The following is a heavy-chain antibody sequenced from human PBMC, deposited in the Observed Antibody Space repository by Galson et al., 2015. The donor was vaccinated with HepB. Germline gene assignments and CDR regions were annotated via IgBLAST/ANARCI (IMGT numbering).Heavy chain of an antibody. CDR3: AGGTYLVVRGVISDY. J-gene: IGHJ4*02. CDR2: IKQDGSEK. CDR1: GFTFSSYW. Sequence: SLRLSCAASGFTFSSYWMSWVRQAPGKGLEWVANIKQDGSEKYYVDSVKGRFTISRDNAKNSLYLQMNSLRAEDTAVYYCAGGTYLVVRGVISDYWGQGTLVTVSS. V-gene: IGHV3-7*03. D-gene: IGHD3-10*01.